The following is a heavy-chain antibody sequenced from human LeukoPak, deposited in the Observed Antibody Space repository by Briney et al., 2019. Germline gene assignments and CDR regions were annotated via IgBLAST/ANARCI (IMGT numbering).Heavy chain of an antibody. D-gene: IGHD2-2*01. V-gene: IGHV1-2*02. CDR2: INPNSGGT. J-gene: IGHJ3*02. CDR1: GYTFTGYY. CDR3: ARDIVVVPAAHSRGAFDI. Sequence: ASVKVSCKASGYTFTGYYMHWVRQAPGQGLEWMGWINPNSGGTNYAQKFQGRVTMTRDTSISTAYMELSRLRPDDTAVYYCARDIVVVPAAHSRGAFDIWGQGTMVTVSS.